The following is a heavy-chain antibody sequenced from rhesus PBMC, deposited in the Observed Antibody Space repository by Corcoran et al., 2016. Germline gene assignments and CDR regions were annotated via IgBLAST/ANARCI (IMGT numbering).Heavy chain of an antibody. D-gene: IGHD1-14*01. CDR2: INDSRGNT. Sequence: QVQLQESGPGLVKPSETLSLTCAVSGGPISGGYDWSWIRQPPGKGLEWIGYINDSRGNTNYNPSLKNRVTISKDTSKNQFSLKLSLVTAADTAVYYCARSSAGTWGYFDYWGQGVLVTVSS. J-gene: IGHJ4*01. CDR3: ARSSAGTWGYFDY. V-gene: IGHV4-76*01. CDR1: GGPISGGYD.